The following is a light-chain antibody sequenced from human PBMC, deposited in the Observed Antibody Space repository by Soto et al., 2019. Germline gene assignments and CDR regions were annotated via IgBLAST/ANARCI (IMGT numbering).Light chain of an antibody. CDR2: DAS. J-gene: IGKJ4*01. Sequence: AIQLTQSPSPLSASVGDRVTITCRASQGISSALAWYQQKPGTGPKLLIYDASSLESGVPSRFRGSGSGTDFTLTISSLQPGDFATYYCHQFNSYPRTFGGGTKVEIK. CDR3: HQFNSYPRT. CDR1: QGISSA. V-gene: IGKV1-13*02.